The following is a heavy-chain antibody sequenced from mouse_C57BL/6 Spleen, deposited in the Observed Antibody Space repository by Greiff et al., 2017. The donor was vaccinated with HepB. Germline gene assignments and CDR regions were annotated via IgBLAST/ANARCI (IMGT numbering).Heavy chain of an antibody. CDR2: IWSGGST. V-gene: IGHV2-2*01. CDR3: ARPPYSNYVGAMDY. Sequence: QVQLKESGPGLVQPSQSLSITCTVSGFSLTSYGVHWVRQSPGKGLEWLGVIWSGGSTDYNAAFISRLSISKDNSKSQVFFKMNSLQADDTAIYYCARPPYSNYVGAMDYWGQGTSVTVSS. CDR1: GFSLTSYG. D-gene: IGHD2-5*01. J-gene: IGHJ4*01.